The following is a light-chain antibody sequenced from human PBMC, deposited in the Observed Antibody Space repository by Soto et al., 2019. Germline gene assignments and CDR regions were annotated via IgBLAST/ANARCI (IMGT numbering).Light chain of an antibody. Sequence: QSVLTQPPSASGSPGQSVTISCTGTSSDVGDYNYVSWYQQPPGKAPKLLIYDVSKRPSGVPDRFSGSKSGNTASLTVSGLQAEDDGDYYCSSYAGSNYPYVFGTGAKVTVL. J-gene: IGLJ1*01. CDR3: SSYAGSNYPYV. CDR2: DVS. V-gene: IGLV2-8*01. CDR1: SSDVGDYNY.